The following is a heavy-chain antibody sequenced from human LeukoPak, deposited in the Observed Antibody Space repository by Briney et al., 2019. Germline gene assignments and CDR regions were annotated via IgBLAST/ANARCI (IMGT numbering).Heavy chain of an antibody. Sequence: PSQTLSLTCTVSGDSINGGGYYRSWIRQHPGKGLECIGYIYYSGSTYYNPSLKSRVTISVDTSKNQFSLKVSSVTVADTAVYYCARDAYYGPGSLVYWGQGTLVTVSS. D-gene: IGHD3-10*01. CDR2: IYYSGST. CDR3: ARDAYYGPGSLVY. V-gene: IGHV4-31*03. J-gene: IGHJ4*02. CDR1: GDSINGGGYY.